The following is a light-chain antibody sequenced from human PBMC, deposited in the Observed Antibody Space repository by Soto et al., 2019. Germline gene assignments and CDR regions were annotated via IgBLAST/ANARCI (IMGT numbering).Light chain of an antibody. V-gene: IGLV2-18*02. J-gene: IGLJ1*01. CDR3: SSFTTSSTYV. Sequence: QSALTQPPSASGSPGQSVAISCSGTSSDFGSYNRVSWYQQPPGTAPKLMIYDVSNRPSGVPDRFSGSKSGNTASLTISGLQAEDEADYYCSSFTTSSTYVFGTGTKLTVL. CDR2: DVS. CDR1: SSDFGSYNR.